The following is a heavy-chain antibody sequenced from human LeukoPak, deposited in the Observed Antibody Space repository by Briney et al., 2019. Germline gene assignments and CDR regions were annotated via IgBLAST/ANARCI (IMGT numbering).Heavy chain of an antibody. Sequence: GGSLRLSCAASGFTFSSYSMNWVRQAPGKGLEWVSSISSSSSYIYYADSVKGRFTISRDNAKNSLYLQMNSLRAEDTAVYYCARIATPRENWFDPWGQGTLVTVSS. V-gene: IGHV3-21*01. CDR3: ARIATPRENWFDP. CDR2: ISSSSSYI. D-gene: IGHD6-13*01. J-gene: IGHJ5*02. CDR1: GFTFSSYS.